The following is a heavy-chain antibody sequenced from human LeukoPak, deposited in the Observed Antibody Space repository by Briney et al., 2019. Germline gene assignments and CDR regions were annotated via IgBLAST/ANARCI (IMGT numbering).Heavy chain of an antibody. D-gene: IGHD6-19*01. Sequence: SGTLSLTCAVSGGSISSSNWWSWVRQPPGKGLEWIGEIYHSGSTNYNPSLKSRVTISVDTSKNQFSLKLSSVTAADTAVYYCARDQDLGLAVAGFDYWGQGTLVTVSS. J-gene: IGHJ4*02. CDR3: ARDQDLGLAVAGFDY. CDR1: GGSISSSNW. V-gene: IGHV4-4*02. CDR2: IYHSGST.